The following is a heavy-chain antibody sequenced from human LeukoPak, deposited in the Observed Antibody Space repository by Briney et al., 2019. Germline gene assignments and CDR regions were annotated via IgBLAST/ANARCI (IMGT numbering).Heavy chain of an antibody. V-gene: IGHV3-66*01. CDR3: ASTFFHYYCDSSGYYI. D-gene: IGHD3-22*01. CDR2: IYSGGST. J-gene: IGHJ4*02. Sequence: GGSLRLSCAASGFTVSSNYMSWVRQAPGKGLEWVSVIYSGGSTYYADSVKGRFTISRDNSKNTLYLQMNSLRAEDTAVYYCASTFFHYYCDSSGYYIWGQGTLVTVSS. CDR1: GFTVSSNY.